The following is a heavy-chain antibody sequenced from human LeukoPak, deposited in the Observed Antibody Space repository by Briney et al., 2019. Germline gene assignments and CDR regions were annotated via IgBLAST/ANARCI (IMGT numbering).Heavy chain of an antibody. V-gene: IGHV3-30*02. CDR3: AKEGNIRGSSTSCYNY. Sequence: GGSLRLSCAASGFTFSSYGMHWVRQAPGKGLEWVAFIRYDGSNKYYADSVKGRFTISRDNSKNTLYLQMNSLRAEDTAVYYCAKEGNIRGSSTSCYNYWGQGTLVTVSS. J-gene: IGHJ4*02. D-gene: IGHD2-2*02. CDR1: GFTFSSYG. CDR2: IRYDGSNK.